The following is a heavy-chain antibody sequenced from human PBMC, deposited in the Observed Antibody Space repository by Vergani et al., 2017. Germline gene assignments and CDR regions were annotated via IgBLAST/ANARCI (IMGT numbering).Heavy chain of an antibody. V-gene: IGHV4-30-2*01. CDR3: ARVASTARLERFYYYIDV. CDR2: IYDSGNT. D-gene: IGHD3-3*01. Sequence: QLQLQESGSGLVKPSQTVSLTCAVSGDSISSGGYSWSWIRQPPGKGLEWIGYIYDSGNTFYNPSLKSRVTISVDRSKNQFSLKLTSVTAADTAVYFCARVASTARLERFYYYIDVWGKGTTVTVSS. CDR1: GDSISSGGYS. J-gene: IGHJ6*03.